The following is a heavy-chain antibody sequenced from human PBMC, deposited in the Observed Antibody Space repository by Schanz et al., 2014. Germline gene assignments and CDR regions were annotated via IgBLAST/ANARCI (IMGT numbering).Heavy chain of an antibody. Sequence: EVHLVESGGGLVQPGGSLRLSCAASGITFSSHSFNWVRQAPGKGLEWISYITYNGGTIYYADSVKGRFTISRDNAKNSLFLQMNSLRAEDTAVYYCAKNQYDDVDLSSFYFDFWGQGTLVNVSS. CDR3: AKNQYDDVDLSSFYFDF. J-gene: IGHJ4*02. CDR1: GITFSSHS. D-gene: IGHD3-10*02. CDR2: ITYNGGTI. V-gene: IGHV3-48*01.